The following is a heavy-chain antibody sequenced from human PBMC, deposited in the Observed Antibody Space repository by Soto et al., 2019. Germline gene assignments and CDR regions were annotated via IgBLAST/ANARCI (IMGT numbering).Heavy chain of an antibody. CDR1: GGSISSTNYY. V-gene: IGHV4-39*01. CDR3: ARGFTTVVTVDY. D-gene: IGHD4-17*01. J-gene: IGHJ4*02. Sequence: QLQLQESGPGLVKPSETLSLTCTVSGGSISSTNYYWGWIRQPPGKGLEWIGSIYYSGSTYYNPSLKRRVXXXVXXPQTQFSLTLSSVTAADTAVYYCARGFTTVVTVDYWGQGTLVTVSS. CDR2: IYYSGST.